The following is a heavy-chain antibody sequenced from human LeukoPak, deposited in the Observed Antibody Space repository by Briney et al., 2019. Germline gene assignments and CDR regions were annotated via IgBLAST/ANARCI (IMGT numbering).Heavy chain of an antibody. J-gene: IGHJ4*02. D-gene: IGHD3-22*01. CDR1: GYTFTGYY. CDR2: INPNSGGT. V-gene: IGHV1-2*02. Sequence: ASVKVSCKASGYTFTGYYMHWVRQAPGQGVEWMGWINPNSGGTNYAQKFQGRVTMTRDTSISTAYMELSRLRSDDTAVYYCAREMGDDSSGYHDYWGQGTLVTVSS. CDR3: AREMGDDSSGYHDY.